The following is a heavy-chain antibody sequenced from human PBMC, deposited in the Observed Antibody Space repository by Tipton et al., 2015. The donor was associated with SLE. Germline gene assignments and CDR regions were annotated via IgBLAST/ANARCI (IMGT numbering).Heavy chain of an antibody. V-gene: IGHV6-1*01. D-gene: IGHD3-16*01. Sequence: GLVKPSQTLSLTCAISGDSVSSNSAAWNWIRQSPSRGLEWLGRTYYMSKWYNDYADSVKGRFTISRDNSKNMLYLQMNSLRTEDTAVYYCARNLGSYYGMDVWGQGTTVTVSS. CDR1: GDSVSSNSAA. CDR3: ARNLGSYYGMDV. CDR2: TYYMSKWYN. J-gene: IGHJ6*02.